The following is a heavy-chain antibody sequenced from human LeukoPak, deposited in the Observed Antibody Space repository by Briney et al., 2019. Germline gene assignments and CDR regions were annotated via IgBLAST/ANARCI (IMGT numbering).Heavy chain of an antibody. CDR3: ARGSYSVDY. CDR2: IYYSGST. Sequence: SETLPLTCTVSGSSISSYYWSWIRQPPGKGLEWIGYIYYSGSTNYNPSLKSRVTISVDRSKNQFSLKLSSVTAADTAVYYCARGSYSVDYWGQGTLVTVSS. J-gene: IGHJ4*02. V-gene: IGHV4-59*01. CDR1: GSSISSYY. D-gene: IGHD1-26*01.